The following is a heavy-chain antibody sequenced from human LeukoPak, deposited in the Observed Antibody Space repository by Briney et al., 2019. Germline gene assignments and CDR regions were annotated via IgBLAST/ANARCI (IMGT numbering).Heavy chain of an antibody. CDR2: ISGSGGST. CDR1: GFTFSSYA. D-gene: IGHD1-26*01. Sequence: GGSLRLSCAASGFTFSSYAMSWVRQAPGKGLEWVSAISGSGGSTYYADSVKGRFTISRDNSKNTLYLQMNSLRAEDTAVYYCAKDREPSTRGAPIDYFDYWGQGTLVTVSS. J-gene: IGHJ4*02. CDR3: AKDREPSTRGAPIDYFDY. V-gene: IGHV3-23*01.